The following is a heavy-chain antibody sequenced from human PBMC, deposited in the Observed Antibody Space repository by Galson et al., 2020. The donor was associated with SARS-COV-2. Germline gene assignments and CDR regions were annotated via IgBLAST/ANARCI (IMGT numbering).Heavy chain of an antibody. J-gene: IGHJ4*02. V-gene: IGHV3-7*01. CDR2: LKHDGSAN. CDR1: GFTFSSYW. Sequence: PGGSLRLSCAASGFTFSSYWMSWVRQAPGKGLEWVATLKHDGSANYYLDSVKGRFTIASDTAKNSLYLQMNSLRAEDTAVYDCASPSSSGWVKFEYWGQGTLVTV. CDR3: ASPSSSGWVKFEY. D-gene: IGHD6-19*01.